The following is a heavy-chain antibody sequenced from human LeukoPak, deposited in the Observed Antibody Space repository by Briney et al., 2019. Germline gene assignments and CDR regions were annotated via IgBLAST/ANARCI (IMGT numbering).Heavy chain of an antibody. CDR1: GYTFTSYG. CDR3: ARDRARYYYSSGSYYGLDV. CDR2: ISAYNGNT. J-gene: IGHJ6*02. V-gene: IGHV1-18*01. D-gene: IGHD3-10*01. Sequence: ASVKVSCKASGYTFTSYGVSWVRQAPGQGLEWMGWISAYNGNTNYAQKLQGRVTMTTDTSTSTAYMELRSLRSDDTAVYYCARDRARYYYSSGSYYGLDVWGQGTTVTVSS.